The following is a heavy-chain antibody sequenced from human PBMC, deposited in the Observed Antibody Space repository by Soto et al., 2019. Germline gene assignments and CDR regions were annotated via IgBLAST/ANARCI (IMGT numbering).Heavy chain of an antibody. D-gene: IGHD3-3*01. J-gene: IGHJ4*02. CDR1: GYTFTSYG. Sequence: ASAKVSCKDSGYTFTSYGMSWVRQAPGQGLEWMGGISAYNGNTNYAQKLQGRVTMTTDTSTSTAYMELRSLRSDDTAVYYCARDTYDFWNGYYPVLFDYWGQGTLVNVSS. CDR2: ISAYNGNT. V-gene: IGHV1-18*01. CDR3: ARDTYDFWNGYYPVLFDY.